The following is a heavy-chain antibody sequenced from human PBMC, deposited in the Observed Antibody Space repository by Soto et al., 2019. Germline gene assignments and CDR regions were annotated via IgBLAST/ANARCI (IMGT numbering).Heavy chain of an antibody. J-gene: IGHJ6*04. CDR3: AKEYGDYDFDGMDV. CDR2: ISYDGSNK. CDR1: GFTFSSYG. V-gene: IGHV3-30*18. Sequence: GGSLRLSCAASGFTFSSYGMHWVRQAPGKGLEWVAVISYDGSNKYYADSVKGRFTISRDNSKNTLYLQMNSLRAEDTAVYYCAKEYGDYDFDGMDVWGKGTTVTVSS. D-gene: IGHD4-17*01.